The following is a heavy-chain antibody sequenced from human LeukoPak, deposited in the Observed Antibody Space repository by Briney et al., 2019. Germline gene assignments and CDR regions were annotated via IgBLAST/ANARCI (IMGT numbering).Heavy chain of an antibody. V-gene: IGHV1-69*04. D-gene: IGHD3-10*01. CDR3: ARVGGSGSYYNGYFDY. J-gene: IGHJ4*02. CDR2: IIPILGIA. CDR1: GGTFSSYA. Sequence: SAKVSCKASGGTFSSYAMSWVRQVPGQGLEWMGRIIPILGIANYAQKFQGRVTITADKSTSTAYMELSSLRSEDTAVYYCARVGGSGSYYNGYFDYWGQGTLVTVSS.